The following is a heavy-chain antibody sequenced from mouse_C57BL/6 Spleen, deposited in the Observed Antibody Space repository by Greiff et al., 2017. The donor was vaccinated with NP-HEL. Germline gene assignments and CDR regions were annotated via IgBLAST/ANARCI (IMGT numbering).Heavy chain of an antibody. V-gene: IGHV1-69*01. CDR1: GYTFTSYW. J-gene: IGHJ3*01. CDR2: IDPSDSYT. D-gene: IGHD4-1*01. CDR3: ARLTGAWFAY. Sequence: QVQLKQPGAELVMPGASVKLSCKASGYTFTSYWMHWVKQRPGQGLEWIGEIDPSDSYTNYNQKFKGKSTLTVDKSSSTAYMQLSSLTSEDSAVYYCARLTGAWFAYWGQGTLVTVSA.